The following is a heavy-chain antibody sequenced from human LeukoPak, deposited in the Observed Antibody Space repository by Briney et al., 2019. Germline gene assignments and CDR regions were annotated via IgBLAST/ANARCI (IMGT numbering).Heavy chain of an antibody. D-gene: IGHD3-3*01. CDR2: ISAYNGNT. J-gene: IGHJ4*01. CDR3: ARTGGYYDFWSGLFDY. Sequence: ASVKVSCKASGYTFTSYGISWVRQAPGQGLEWMGWISAYNGNTNYAQKLQGRVTMTTDTPTSTAYMELRSLRSDDTAVYYCARTGGYYDFWSGLFDYWGHGTLVTVSS. V-gene: IGHV1-18*01. CDR1: GYTFTSYG.